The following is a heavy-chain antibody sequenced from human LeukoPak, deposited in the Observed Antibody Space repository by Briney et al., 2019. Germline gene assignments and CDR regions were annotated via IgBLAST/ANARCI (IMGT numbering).Heavy chain of an antibody. V-gene: IGHV3-23*01. CDR2: ISNSGGST. CDR3: ASVARTATDLDAFDI. J-gene: IGHJ3*02. D-gene: IGHD5-18*01. Sequence: PGGSLRLSCAASGFTFSSYAMSWVRQAPGKGLEWVSGISNSGGSTYYADSVKGRFTISRDNSKNTLYLQMNSLRAEDTAVYYCASVARTATDLDAFDIWGQGTMVTVSS. CDR1: GFTFSSYA.